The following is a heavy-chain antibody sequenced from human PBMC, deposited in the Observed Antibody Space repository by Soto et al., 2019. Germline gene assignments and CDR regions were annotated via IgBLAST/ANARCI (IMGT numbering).Heavy chain of an antibody. CDR2: IVVGSGNT. V-gene: IGHV1-58*02. J-gene: IGHJ4*02. CDR3: ARDKTGFSSNWAGY. Sequence: ASVKVSCNASGYTFPGYYMQWVRQARGQRLEWIGWIVVGSGNTNYAQKFQERVSITRDMSTRTAYMELSSLRAEDTAVYYCARDKTGFSSNWAGYWGQGTLVTVSS. CDR1: GYTFPGYY. D-gene: IGHD6-13*01.